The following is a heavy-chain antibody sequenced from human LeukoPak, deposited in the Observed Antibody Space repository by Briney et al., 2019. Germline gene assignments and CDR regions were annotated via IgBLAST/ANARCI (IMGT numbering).Heavy chain of an antibody. CDR2: ISSSSSYI. CDR1: GFTFSSYS. J-gene: IGHJ6*03. V-gene: IGHV3-21*01. CDR3: ARWSQYYDFWSGYSRYYYYMDV. Sequence: PGGSLRLSCAASGFTFSSYSMNWVRQAPGKGLEWVSSISSSSSYIYYADSVKGRFTISRDNAKNSLYLQMNSLRAEDTAVYYCARWSQYYDFWSGYSRYYYYMDVWGKGTTVTVSS. D-gene: IGHD3-3*01.